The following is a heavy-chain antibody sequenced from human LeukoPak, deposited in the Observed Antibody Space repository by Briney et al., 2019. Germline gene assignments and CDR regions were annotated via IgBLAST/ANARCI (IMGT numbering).Heavy chain of an antibody. CDR1: GGSISSYY. Sequence: SETLSLTCTVSGGSISSYYWSWIRQPPGKGLEWIGYIYYSGSTNYNPSLKSRVTISVDTSKNQFSLKLSSVTAADTAVYYCARHGAVAGENAFDIWGQGTMVTVSS. CDR2: IYYSGST. CDR3: ARHGAVAGENAFDI. J-gene: IGHJ3*02. D-gene: IGHD6-19*01. V-gene: IGHV4-59*08.